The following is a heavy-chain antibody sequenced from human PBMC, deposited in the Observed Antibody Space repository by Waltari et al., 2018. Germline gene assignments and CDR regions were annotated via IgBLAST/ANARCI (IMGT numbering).Heavy chain of an antibody. CDR1: GFTFSSYS. CDR3: ARGYLGYRPGGGGFDY. D-gene: IGHD5-18*01. V-gene: IGHV3-21*01. CDR2: ISSSSSYI. Sequence: EVQLVESGGGLVKPGGSLRLSCAASGFTFSSYSMNWVRQAPGKGLGWVSSISSSSSYIYYEDSVKGRFTISRNNAKNSLYLQMNSLRAEDTAVYYCARGYLGYRPGGGGFDYWGQGTLVTVSS. J-gene: IGHJ4*02.